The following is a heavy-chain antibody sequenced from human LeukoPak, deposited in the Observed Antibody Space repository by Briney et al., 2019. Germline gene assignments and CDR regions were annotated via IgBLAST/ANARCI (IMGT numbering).Heavy chain of an antibody. CDR1: GFTFSNYA. Sequence: QPGGSLRLSCAASGFTFSNYAMSWVRQAPGKVLEWVSAVSGSGGSTFYADSVKGRFTISRDNSRNTLYVQMSSLRAEDTAVYYCARGPVVPVATYFFDSWGQGTLVIVSS. D-gene: IGHD2-2*01. CDR2: VSGSGGST. J-gene: IGHJ4*02. V-gene: IGHV3-23*01. CDR3: ARGPVVPVATYFFDS.